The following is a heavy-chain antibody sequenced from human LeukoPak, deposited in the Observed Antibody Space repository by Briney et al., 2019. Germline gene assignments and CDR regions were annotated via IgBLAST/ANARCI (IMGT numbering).Heavy chain of an antibody. CDR1: GYTFTSFG. J-gene: IGHJ3*02. D-gene: IGHD6-6*01. CDR2: ICGYNGNT. V-gene: IGHV1-18*01. Sequence: ASVKVSCKASGYTFTSFGISWVRQAPGQGLEWMGWICGYNGNTDYAQKFQDRVTMTTDTSTSTAYMELRSLRSDDTAVYYCARGLDLKDAFAIWGQGTMVTVSS. CDR3: ARGLDLKDAFAI.